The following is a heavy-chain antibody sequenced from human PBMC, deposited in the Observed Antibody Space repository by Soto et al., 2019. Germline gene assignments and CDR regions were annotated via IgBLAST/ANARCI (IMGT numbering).Heavy chain of an antibody. CDR3: AREMGGQDYYYYMDV. CDR2: ISYDGSNK. Sequence: GGSLRLSCAASGFTFSSYAMHWVRQAPGKGLEWVAVISYDGSNKYYADSVKGRFTISRDNSKNTLYLQMNSLRAEDTAVYYCAREMGGQDYYYYMDVWGKGTTVTVSS. D-gene: IGHD3-16*01. V-gene: IGHV3-30-3*01. CDR1: GFTFSSYA. J-gene: IGHJ6*03.